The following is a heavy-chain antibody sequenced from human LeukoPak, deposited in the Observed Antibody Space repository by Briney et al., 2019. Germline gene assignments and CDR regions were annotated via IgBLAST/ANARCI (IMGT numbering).Heavy chain of an antibody. V-gene: IGHV4-59*04. Sequence: SETLSLTCTVSGGSISSYYWSWIRQPPGKGLEWIGYIYYSGSTYYNPSLKSRVTISVDTSKNQFSLKLSSVTAADTAVYYCAGPYNNYYGSGSYYLDYWGQGTLVTVTS. CDR2: IYYSGST. J-gene: IGHJ4*02. D-gene: IGHD3-10*01. CDR1: GGSISSYY. CDR3: AGPYNNYYGSGSYYLDY.